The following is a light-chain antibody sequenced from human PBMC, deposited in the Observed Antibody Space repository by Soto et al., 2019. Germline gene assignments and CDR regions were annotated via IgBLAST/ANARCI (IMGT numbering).Light chain of an antibody. V-gene: IGLV2-14*01. CDR3: SSDTSDRGRV. J-gene: IGLJ1*01. CDR2: EVN. CDR1: SNDIGDYDY. Sequence: QSALTQPASVSGSPGQPITISCTGTSNDIGDYDYVSWYQQHPGKAPKLLIYEVNNRPSGVSNHFSGSKSGNTASLPISGLQAEDDADYYCSSDTSDRGRVFGTGTKLTVL.